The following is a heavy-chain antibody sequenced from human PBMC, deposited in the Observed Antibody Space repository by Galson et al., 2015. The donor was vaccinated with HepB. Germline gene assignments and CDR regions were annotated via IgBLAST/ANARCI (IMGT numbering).Heavy chain of an antibody. V-gene: IGHV3-48*02. CDR2: ISSSSSTI. CDR3: ARDKGDGSGEYYYYYAMDV. CDR1: GFTFSDYS. D-gene: IGHD2-15*01. J-gene: IGHJ6*02. Sequence: SLRLSCATFGFTFSDYSMNWVRQAPGKGLEWISYISSSSSTIHYVDSVKGRFTISRDNAKNSLYLQMSSLRDEDTAVYYCARDKGDGSGEYYYYYAMDVWGQGTTVTVSS.